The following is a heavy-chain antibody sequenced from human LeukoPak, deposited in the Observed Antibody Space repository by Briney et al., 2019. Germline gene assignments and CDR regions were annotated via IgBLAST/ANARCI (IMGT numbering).Heavy chain of an antibody. CDR2: IYIRGST. CDR3: ARDCSGGSCYDALDA. J-gene: IGHJ3*01. D-gene: IGHD2-15*01. Sequence: PSETLSLTCTVSGGSINSDDYYWSWIRQPPGKGLEWMGYIYIRGSTYYNPSLKSRVTISLDTSRNQFSLRLSSVTAADTAMYYCARDCSGGSCYDALDAWGQGTMVTVSS. V-gene: IGHV4-30-4*01. CDR1: GGSINSDDYY.